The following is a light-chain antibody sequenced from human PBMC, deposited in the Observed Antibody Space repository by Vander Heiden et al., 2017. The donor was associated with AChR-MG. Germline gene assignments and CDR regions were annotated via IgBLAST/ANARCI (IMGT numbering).Light chain of an antibody. CDR1: QSDSSY. Sequence: EIVLTQSPATLSSSPGERATLPCRASQSDSSYLAWYQQKPGQAPRLLIYDASNRATGIPARFSGSGSGTDFTLTISSLEPEDFAVYYCQQRSNWALTFGGGTKVEIK. V-gene: IGKV3-11*01. J-gene: IGKJ4*01. CDR3: QQRSNWALT. CDR2: DAS.